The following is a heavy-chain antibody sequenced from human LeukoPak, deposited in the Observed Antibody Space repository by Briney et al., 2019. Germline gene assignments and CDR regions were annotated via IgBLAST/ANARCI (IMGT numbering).Heavy chain of an antibody. Sequence: GGSLRLSCAASGFTFSSYWMSWVRQAPGKGLEWVANIKQDGSEKYYVDSVEGRFTISRDNAKNSLYLQMNSLRAEDTAVYYCARDAVNDYGDRDWYFDLWGRGTLVTVSS. D-gene: IGHD4-17*01. J-gene: IGHJ2*01. CDR3: ARDAVNDYGDRDWYFDL. V-gene: IGHV3-7*01. CDR2: IKQDGSEK. CDR1: GFTFSSYW.